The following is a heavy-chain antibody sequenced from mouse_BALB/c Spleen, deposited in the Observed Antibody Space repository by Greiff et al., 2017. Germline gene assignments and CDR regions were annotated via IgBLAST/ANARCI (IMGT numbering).Heavy chain of an antibody. V-gene: IGHV1-7*01. CDR1: GYTFTSYW. Sequence: QVQLQQSGDDLVKPGASVKLSCKASGYTFTSYWMHWVKQRPGQGLEWIGYINPSTGYTEYNQKFKDKATLTADKSSSTAYMQLSSLTSEDSAVYYCARGGARATWGYWGQGTTLTVSS. CDR3: ARGGARATWGY. CDR2: INPSTGYT. D-gene: IGHD3-1*01. J-gene: IGHJ2*01.